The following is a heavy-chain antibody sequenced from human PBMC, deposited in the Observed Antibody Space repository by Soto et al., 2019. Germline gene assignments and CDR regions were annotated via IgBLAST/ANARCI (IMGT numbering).Heavy chain of an antibody. CDR3: ARALPVAKGGFDP. CDR1: GFTVSNTY. J-gene: IGHJ5*02. D-gene: IGHD2-2*01. CDR2: IYTAGGT. Sequence: GGSLRLSCAASGFTVSNTYMTWVRQPPGKGLECVSVIYTAGGTNYADSVKGRFIISRDNSKNTLYLQMNSLRAEDTAVYYCARALPVAKGGFDPWGQGTLVTVYS. V-gene: IGHV3-53*01.